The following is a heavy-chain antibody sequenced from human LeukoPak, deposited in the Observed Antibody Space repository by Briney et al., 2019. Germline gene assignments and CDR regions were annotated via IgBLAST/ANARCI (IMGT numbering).Heavy chain of an antibody. CDR3: ARGRRYYYDSSGYLVVAFDI. J-gene: IGHJ3*02. CDR2: IYYSGST. D-gene: IGHD3-22*01. V-gene: IGHV4-59*01. Sequence: SETLSLTCTVSGGSISSYYWSWIRQPPGKGLEGIGYIYYSGSTNYNPSLKSRVTISVDTSKNQFSLKLSSVTAADTAVYYCARGRRYYYDSSGYLVVAFDIWGQGTMVTVSS. CDR1: GGSISSYY.